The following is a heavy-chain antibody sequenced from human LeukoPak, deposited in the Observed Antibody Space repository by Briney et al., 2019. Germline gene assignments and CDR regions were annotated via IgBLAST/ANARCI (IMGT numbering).Heavy chain of an antibody. V-gene: IGHV4-34*01. J-gene: IGHJ4*02. Sequence: PSKTLSLTCAVYGGSFSGYYWSWIRQPPGKGLEWIGEINHSGSTNYNPSLKSRVTISVDTSKNQFSLKLSSVTAADTAVYYCARVIAAAGAPFDYWGQGTLVTVSS. CDR3: ARVIAAAGAPFDY. D-gene: IGHD6-13*01. CDR1: GGSFSGYY. CDR2: INHSGST.